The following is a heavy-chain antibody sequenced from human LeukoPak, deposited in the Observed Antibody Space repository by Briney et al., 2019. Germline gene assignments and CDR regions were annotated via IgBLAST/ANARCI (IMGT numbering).Heavy chain of an antibody. CDR1: GFTFSSYG. Sequence: GGSLRLSCAASGFTFSSYGMHWVRQAPGKGLEWVAVIWYDGSNKYYADSVKGRFTISRGNSKNTLYLQMNSLRAEDTAVYYCARPASGGWYYFDYWGQGTLVTVSS. V-gene: IGHV3-33*01. CDR3: ARPASGGWYYFDY. J-gene: IGHJ4*02. D-gene: IGHD6-19*01. CDR2: IWYDGSNK.